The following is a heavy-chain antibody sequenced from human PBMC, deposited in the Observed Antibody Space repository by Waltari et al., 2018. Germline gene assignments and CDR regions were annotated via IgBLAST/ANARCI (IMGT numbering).Heavy chain of an antibody. CDR2: IYNGGIS. CDR1: GGSISSGDHY. J-gene: IGHJ4*02. V-gene: IGHV4-30-4*01. CDR3: ARDSSGYSVLDY. D-gene: IGHD3-22*01. Sequence: QVQLQESGPGLVKPSETLSLTCTVSGGSISSGDHYWRWIRQPPGQGLELIGYIYNGGISYYNPSLKSRVTVSVDTSKNQFSLKLSSVTAADTAVYYCARDSSGYSVLDYWGQGTLVTVSS.